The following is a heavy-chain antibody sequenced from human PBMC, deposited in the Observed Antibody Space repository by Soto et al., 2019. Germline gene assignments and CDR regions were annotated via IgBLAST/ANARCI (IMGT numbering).Heavy chain of an antibody. V-gene: IGHV1-18*01. CDR3: ARGNNPYSWFDP. CDR2: ISAYSGTT. CDR1: GYTFTTYD. Sequence: ASVKVSCNASGYTFTTYDITWVRQAPGQGLEWMGWISAYSGTTNYAQKFQGRVAMSTDTSTTTAYMELRSLRSDDTAVYYCARGNNPYSWFDPWGQGTQVTVSS. J-gene: IGHJ5*02. D-gene: IGHD2-15*01.